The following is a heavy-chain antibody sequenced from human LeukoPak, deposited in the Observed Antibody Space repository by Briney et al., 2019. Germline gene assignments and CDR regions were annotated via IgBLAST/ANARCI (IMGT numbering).Heavy chain of an antibody. D-gene: IGHD2-2*01. V-gene: IGHV4-34*01. CDR1: GGSFSGHY. Sequence: KTSETLFLTCAVYGGSFSGHYWSWIRQPPGKGLEWIGEINHSGSTNYNPSLKSRVTMSVDTSNNQFSLKLSSVTAADTAVYYCARDVVVPAANGELHYWFDPWGQGTLVTVSS. J-gene: IGHJ5*02. CDR2: INHSGST. CDR3: ARDVVVPAANGELHYWFDP.